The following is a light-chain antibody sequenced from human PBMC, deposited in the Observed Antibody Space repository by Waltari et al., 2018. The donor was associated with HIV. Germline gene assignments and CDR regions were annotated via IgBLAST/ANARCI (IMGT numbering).Light chain of an antibody. CDR1: QSVSSN. Sequence: EIVMTQSPATLSVSPGERATLSCGASQSVSSNLAWYQQKPGQAPRLLIYDASTRATGIPARFSGSGSGTYFTLTISSLQSEDFAVYYCQQYNNWPPGTFGQGAKLEIK. J-gene: IGKJ2*01. CDR3: QQYNNWPPGT. CDR2: DAS. V-gene: IGKV3-15*01.